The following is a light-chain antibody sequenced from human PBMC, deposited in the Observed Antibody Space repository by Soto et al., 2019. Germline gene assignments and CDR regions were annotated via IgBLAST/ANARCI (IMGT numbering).Light chain of an antibody. CDR1: QSVSSSY. CDR3: QQYGSSRWT. V-gene: IGKV3-20*01. J-gene: IGKJ1*01. Sequence: EIVLTQSPGTLSLSPGERATLSCRASQSVSSSYLAWYQQKPGQAPRLLIYGASSRAIGIPDRFRGSGSGTDFTLTISRLEPEDFAVYYCQQYGSSRWTFGQGTKVEI. CDR2: GAS.